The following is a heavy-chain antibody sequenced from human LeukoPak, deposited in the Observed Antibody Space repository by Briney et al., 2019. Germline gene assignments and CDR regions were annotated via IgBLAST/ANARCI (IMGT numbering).Heavy chain of an antibody. Sequence: GGSLRLSCAASGFTVSSNYMSWVRQAPGKGLEWVSAIGTAGDTYYPGSVKGRFTISRENAKNSLYLQMNSLRAGDTAVYYCAKDGRVRFFSDYWGRGTLVTVSS. J-gene: IGHJ4*02. CDR3: AKDGRVRFFSDY. D-gene: IGHD3-16*01. CDR2: IGTAGDT. CDR1: GFTVSSNY. V-gene: IGHV3-13*01.